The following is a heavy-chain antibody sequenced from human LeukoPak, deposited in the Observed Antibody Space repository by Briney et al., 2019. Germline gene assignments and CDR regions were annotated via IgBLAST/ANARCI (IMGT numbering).Heavy chain of an antibody. V-gene: IGHV3-30*18. CDR1: GFTFSSYG. CDR2: ISYDGSNK. Sequence: GRSLRLSCAASGFTFSSYGMHWVRQAPGKGLEWVAVISYDGSNKYYADSVKGRFTISRDNPKNTLYLQMNSLRAEDTAVYYYAKDSSGYYLGYYFDYWGQGTLVTVST. J-gene: IGHJ4*02. CDR3: AKDSSGYYLGYYFDY. D-gene: IGHD3-22*01.